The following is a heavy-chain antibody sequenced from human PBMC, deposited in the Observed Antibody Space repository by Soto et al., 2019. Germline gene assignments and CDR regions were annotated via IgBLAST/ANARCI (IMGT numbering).Heavy chain of an antibody. CDR2: ISWSGGTI. CDR1: GFTFDEYA. J-gene: IGHJ4*02. Sequence: PGGSLRLSCAASGFTFDEYAMHWVRQAPGKGLEWLSGISWSGGTIGYADSVKGRLTISRDNAKNSLYLQMNSLKPEDTAFYYCAKGGAPGNWGQGTLVTVSS. CDR3: AKGGAPGN. V-gene: IGHV3-9*01. D-gene: IGHD3-16*01.